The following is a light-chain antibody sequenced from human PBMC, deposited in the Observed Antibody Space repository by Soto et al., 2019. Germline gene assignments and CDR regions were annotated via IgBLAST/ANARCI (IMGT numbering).Light chain of an antibody. CDR1: SSNIGSRT. CDR2: SNT. Sequence: QSALTQTPSASGTPGQRITISCSGSSSNIGSRTVNWYQQFPGTAPKVLIYSNTQRPSGVPDRFSASKSGTTASLAISGLQSGDEGDYYCAAWDDSLNGFYVFGTGTKVTVL. CDR3: AAWDDSLNGFYV. V-gene: IGLV1-44*01. J-gene: IGLJ1*01.